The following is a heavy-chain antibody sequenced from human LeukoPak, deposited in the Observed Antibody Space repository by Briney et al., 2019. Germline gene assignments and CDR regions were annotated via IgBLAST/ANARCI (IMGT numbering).Heavy chain of an antibody. CDR1: GFTFSSYG. J-gene: IGHJ6*03. CDR3: ARIYGSGSYYYYYYYYMDV. D-gene: IGHD3-10*01. V-gene: IGHV3-30*02. Sequence: GGSLRLSCAASGFTFSSYGMHWVRQAPGKGLEWVAYIRYDGSNKYYEDSMKGRFTISRDNAKNSLYLQMDSLRAEDTAVYYCARIYGSGSYYYYYYYYMDVWGKGTTVTVSS. CDR2: IRYDGSNK.